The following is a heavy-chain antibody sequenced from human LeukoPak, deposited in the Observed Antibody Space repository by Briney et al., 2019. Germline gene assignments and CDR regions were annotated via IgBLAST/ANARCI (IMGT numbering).Heavy chain of an antibody. CDR1: VFTFSDYY. CDR2: ISGSSGYT. D-gene: IGHD1-1*01. V-gene: IGHV3-11*06. CDR3: ARGTGTTAYFDY. Sequence: GGSLRLSCEASVFTFSDYYMSWVRQAPGKGLEWVSYISGSSGYTKYADSVKGRFTISRDNAKNSLYLQVNSLRAEDTAVYYCARGTGTTAYFDYWGQGTPVTVSS. J-gene: IGHJ4*02.